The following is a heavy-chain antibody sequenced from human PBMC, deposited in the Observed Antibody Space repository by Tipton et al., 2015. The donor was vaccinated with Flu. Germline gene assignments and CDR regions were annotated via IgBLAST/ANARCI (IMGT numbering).Heavy chain of an antibody. Sequence: SLRLSCAASGLNFENSVLHWVRQRPGKGLEWVSSLSWNSGNFAYADSVKGRFTISRDNAKSFGYLQMNSLRPEDTAVYFCAKGILWFAETWGQGTLVTFSS. CDR3: AKGILWFAET. CDR1: GLNFENSV. CDR2: LSWNSGNF. V-gene: IGHV3-9*01. J-gene: IGHJ4*02. D-gene: IGHD3-10*01.